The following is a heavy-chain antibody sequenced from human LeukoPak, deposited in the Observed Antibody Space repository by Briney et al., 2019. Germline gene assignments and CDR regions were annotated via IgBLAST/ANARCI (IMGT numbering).Heavy chain of an antibody. CDR1: GGTFSSYA. J-gene: IGHJ5*02. D-gene: IGHD2-21*02. V-gene: IGHV1-69*01. Sequence: ASVKVSCKASGGTFSSYAISWVRQAPGQGLEWMGGIIPIFGTANYAQKFQGRVTITADESTSTAYMELSSLRSEDTAVYYCASSAYCGGDCYSRHWFDPWGQGTLVTVSS. CDR2: IIPIFGTA. CDR3: ASSAYCGGDCYSRHWFDP.